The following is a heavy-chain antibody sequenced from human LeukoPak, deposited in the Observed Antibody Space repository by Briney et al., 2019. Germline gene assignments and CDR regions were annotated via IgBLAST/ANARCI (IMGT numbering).Heavy chain of an antibody. CDR1: GGSISTNY. Sequence: SETLSLTCTVSGGSISTNYWSWIRQPAGKGLEWIRRIFASRSTNYNPSLKSRVTISVDTSKNQFFLRLTSVTAVDTAVYFCARNALQDYFDHWGQGTLVAVSS. CDR2: IFASRST. D-gene: IGHD2-2*01. J-gene: IGHJ4*02. CDR3: ARNALQDYFDH. V-gene: IGHV4-4*07.